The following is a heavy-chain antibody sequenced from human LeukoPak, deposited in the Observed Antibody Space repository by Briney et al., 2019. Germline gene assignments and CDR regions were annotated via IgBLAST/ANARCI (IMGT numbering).Heavy chain of an antibody. Sequence: GGSLRLSCAASGFTFSSYAMHWVRQAPGKGLEWVAVISYDGSNKYYADSVKGRFTISRDNSKNTLYLQMSSLRAEDTAVYYCARWQWLERIDYWGQGTLVTVSS. V-gene: IGHV3-30-3*01. J-gene: IGHJ4*02. CDR2: ISYDGSNK. CDR1: GFTFSSYA. D-gene: IGHD6-19*01. CDR3: ARWQWLERIDY.